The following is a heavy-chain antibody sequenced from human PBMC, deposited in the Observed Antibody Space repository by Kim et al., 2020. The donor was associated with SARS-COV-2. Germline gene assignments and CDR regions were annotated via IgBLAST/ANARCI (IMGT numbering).Heavy chain of an antibody. J-gene: IGHJ4*02. D-gene: IGHD6-13*01. V-gene: IGHV1-8*01. CDR3: ARGGYSSSWYKGDVMDY. CDR1: GYTFTSYD. CDR2: MNPNSGNT. Sequence: ASVKVSCKASGYTFTSYDINWVRQATGQGLEWMGWMNPNSGNTGYAQKFQGRVTMTRNTSISTAYMELSRLRSEDTAVYYCARGGYSSSWYKGDVMDYWGQGTLVTVSS.